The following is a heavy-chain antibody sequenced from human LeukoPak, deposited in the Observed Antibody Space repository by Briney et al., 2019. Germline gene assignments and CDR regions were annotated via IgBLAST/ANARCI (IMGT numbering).Heavy chain of an antibody. J-gene: IGHJ6*02. CDR1: VYTFTSYG. CDR3: ARDLRSSSSGDYYYGMDV. D-gene: IGHD6-6*01. V-gene: IGHV1-18*01. Sequence: ASVKVSCKASVYTFTSYGISWVRQAPGQGLEWMGWISAYNGNTNYAQKLQGRVTMTTDTSTSTAYMELRSLRSDDKAVYYCARDLRSSSSGDYYYGMDVWGQGTTVTVSS. CDR2: ISAYNGNT.